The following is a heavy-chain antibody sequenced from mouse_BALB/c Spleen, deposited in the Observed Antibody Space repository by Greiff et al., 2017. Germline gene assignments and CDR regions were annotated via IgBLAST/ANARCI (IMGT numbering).Heavy chain of an antibody. V-gene: IGHV5-4*02. J-gene: IGHJ4*01. CDR2: ISDGGSYT. CDR3: ARGGDYDGYAMDD. CDR1: GFTFSDYY. Sequence: EVQLVESGGGLVKPGGSLKLSCAASGFTFSDYYMYWVRQTPEKRLEWVATISDGGSYTYYPDSVKGRFTISRDNAKNNLYLQMSSLKSEDTAMYYCARGGDYDGYAMDDWGQGTSVTVSS. D-gene: IGHD2-4*01.